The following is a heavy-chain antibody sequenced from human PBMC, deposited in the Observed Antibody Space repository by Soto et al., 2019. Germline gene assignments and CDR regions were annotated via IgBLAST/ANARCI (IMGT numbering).Heavy chain of an antibody. J-gene: IGHJ5*02. D-gene: IGHD4-17*01. V-gene: IGHV1-69*13. CDR1: GGTLYNCA. CDR3: TRDTSDYHSNWFDL. Sequence: SLHVSSEARGGTLYNCAIKWVRQALGQGLEWMGGIIPIFGTGHYAQKVQGRVTITADESTSTTYMELSSLRSEDTGIYYRTRDTSDYHSNWFDLWGQGTLVAVSS. CDR2: IIPIFGTG.